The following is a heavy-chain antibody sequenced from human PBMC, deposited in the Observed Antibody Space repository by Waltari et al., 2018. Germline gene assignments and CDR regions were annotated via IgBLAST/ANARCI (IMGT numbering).Heavy chain of an antibody. CDR2: CYKSGTT. V-gene: IGHV4-39*07. D-gene: IGHD5-12*01. CDR1: RSSIRNNIYY. J-gene: IGHJ4*02. CDR3: VRGYPDIVATISDY. Sequence: QLQLQESGPGLVKPSETLSLTCTVSRSSIRNNIYYWGWVRQPPGKGLEWIGSCYKSGTTYYNPSLNSRVTISVDTSNNQFSLKLNSVTAADTAVYYCVRGYPDIVATISDYWGQGTLVIVSS.